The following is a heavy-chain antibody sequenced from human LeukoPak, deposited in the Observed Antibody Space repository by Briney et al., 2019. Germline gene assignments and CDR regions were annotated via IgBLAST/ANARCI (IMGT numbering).Heavy chain of an antibody. J-gene: IGHJ4*02. CDR2: FDPEDGET. V-gene: IGHV1-24*01. Sequence: ASVKVSCKVSGYTLTELSMHWLRQAPGKGLEWMGGFDPEDGETIYAQKFQGRVTMTEDTSTDTAYMELSSLRSEDTAVYYCATDPLVQPYVWGSLWGQGTLVNVSS. D-gene: IGHD3-16*01. CDR3: ATDPLVQPYVWGSL. CDR1: GYTLTELS.